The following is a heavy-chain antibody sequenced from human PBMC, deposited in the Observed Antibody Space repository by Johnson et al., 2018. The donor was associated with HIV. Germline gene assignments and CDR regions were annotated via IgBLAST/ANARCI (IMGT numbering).Heavy chain of an antibody. CDR3: AREVGRYSGSYYGDAFDI. CDR2: IKQDGSEK. V-gene: IGHV3-7*05. D-gene: IGHD1-26*01. J-gene: IGHJ3*02. Sequence: EVQLVESGGGLVQPGGSLRLSCAASGFTFSSYWMSWVRQAPGKGLEWVANIKQDGSEKYYVGSVKGRFTISRDNAKNSLYLQMNSLRAEDTAVYYCAREVGRYSGSYYGDAFDIWGQGTMVTVSS. CDR1: GFTFSSYW.